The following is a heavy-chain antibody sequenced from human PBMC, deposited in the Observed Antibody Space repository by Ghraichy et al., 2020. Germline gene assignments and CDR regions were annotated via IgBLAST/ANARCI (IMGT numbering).Heavy chain of an antibody. CDR2: ISYDGSNK. J-gene: IGHJ3*02. V-gene: IGHV3-30*04. D-gene: IGHD1-26*01. CDR3: ARDMGFKSGSHQGDAFDI. CDR1: GFTFSSYA. Sequence: GGSLRLSCAASGFTFSSYAMHWVRQAPGKGLEWVAVISYDGSNKYYADSVKGRFTISRDNSKNTLYLQMNSLRAEDTAVYYCARDMGFKSGSHQGDAFDIWVQGTMVTVSS.